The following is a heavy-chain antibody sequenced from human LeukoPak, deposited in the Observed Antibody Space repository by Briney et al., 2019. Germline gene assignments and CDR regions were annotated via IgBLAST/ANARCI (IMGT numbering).Heavy chain of an antibody. CDR1: GFTFSTYW. Sequence: GGSLRLSCAASGFTFSTYWMHWVRQAPGKGLVWVSRINSDGSTATYADSVRGRFTISRDNADNTLYLQMDSLRAEDTAVYYCARTTGPRAFDIWGQGTILTVSS. D-gene: IGHD2-2*01. CDR3: ARTTGPRAFDI. J-gene: IGHJ3*02. CDR2: INSDGSTA. V-gene: IGHV3-74*01.